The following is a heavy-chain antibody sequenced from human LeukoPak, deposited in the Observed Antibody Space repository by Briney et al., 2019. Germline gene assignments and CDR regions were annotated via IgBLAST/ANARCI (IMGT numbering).Heavy chain of an antibody. D-gene: IGHD1-26*01. J-gene: IGHJ5*02. CDR2: MNPNSGNT. V-gene: IGHV1-8*03. CDR1: GYTFTSYD. CDR3: ARRRSGSYYNWFDP. Sequence: ASVKVSCKTSGYTFTSYDINWVRQATGQGLEWMGWMNPNSGNTGYAQKFQGRVTITRNTSISTAYMELSSLRSEDTAVYYCARRRSGSYYNWFDPWGQGTLVTVSS.